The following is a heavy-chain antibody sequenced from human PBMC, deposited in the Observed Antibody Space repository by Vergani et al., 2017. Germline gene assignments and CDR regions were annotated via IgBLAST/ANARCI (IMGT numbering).Heavy chain of an antibody. CDR1: GGSFSGYY. Sequence: QVQLQQWGAGLLKPSETLSLTCAVYGGSFSGYYWSWIRQPPGKGLEWIGYIYHSGSTYYNPSLKSRVTISVDRSKNQFSLKLSSVTAADTAVYYCARATYGDIHDPYYFDYWGQGTLVTVSS. D-gene: IGHD4-17*01. J-gene: IGHJ4*02. V-gene: IGHV4-34*01. CDR3: ARATYGDIHDPYYFDY. CDR2: IYHSGST.